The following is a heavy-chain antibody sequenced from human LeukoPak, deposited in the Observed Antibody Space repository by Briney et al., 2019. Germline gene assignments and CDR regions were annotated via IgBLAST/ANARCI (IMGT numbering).Heavy chain of an antibody. CDR3: ARVWYGSGSLYYYYYYYMDV. CDR2: IYTRGRT. D-gene: IGHD3-10*01. CDR1: GFTVSSNY. Sequence: GGSLRLSCAASGFTVSSNYMTWVRQAPGKGLEWVSVIYTRGRTYYADSVKGRFTISRDISRNTLYLQMNSLRAEDTAVYYCARVWYGSGSLYYYYYYYMDVWGKGATVTISS. J-gene: IGHJ6*03. V-gene: IGHV3-66*01.